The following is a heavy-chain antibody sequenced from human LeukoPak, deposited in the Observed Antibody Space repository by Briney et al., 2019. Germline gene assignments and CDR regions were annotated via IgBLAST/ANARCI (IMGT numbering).Heavy chain of an antibody. J-gene: IGHJ6*03. CDR2: ISAYNGNT. CDR3: ARVAAEVVGVPGAIGFGWLRRDYYYMDV. CDR1: GYTFTSYG. Sequence: ASVKVSCKASGYTFTSYGISWVRQAPGQGLEWMGWISAYNGNTNYAQKLQGRVTMTRDMSTSTVYMELSSLRSEGTAVYYCARVAAEVVGVPGAIGFGWLRRDYYYMDVWGKGTTVTVSS. D-gene: IGHD2-2*02. V-gene: IGHV1-18*01.